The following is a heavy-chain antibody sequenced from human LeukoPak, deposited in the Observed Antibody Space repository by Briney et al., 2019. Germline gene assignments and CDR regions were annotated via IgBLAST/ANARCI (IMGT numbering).Heavy chain of an antibody. D-gene: IGHD6-19*01. CDR1: GYTFTGYY. CDR2: INPNSGGT. J-gene: IGHJ4*02. Sequence: ASVKVSYKASGYTFTGYYMHWVRQAPGQGLEWMGWINPNSGGTNYAQKFQGRVTMTRDTSISTAYMELSRLRSDDTAVYYCAREAVAGSYGGGHFDYWGQGTLVTVSS. V-gene: IGHV1-2*02. CDR3: AREAVAGSYGGGHFDY.